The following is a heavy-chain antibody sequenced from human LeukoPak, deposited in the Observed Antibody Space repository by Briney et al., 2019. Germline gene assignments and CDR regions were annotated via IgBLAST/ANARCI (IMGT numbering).Heavy chain of an antibody. V-gene: IGHV1-69*05. CDR3: ARDVHGDYGSGWFDP. J-gene: IGHJ5*02. D-gene: IGHD4-17*01. CDR1: GGTFNNSA. Sequence: SVKVSCKTSGGTFNNSAISWVRQAPGQGLEWLGGIMPLFGTAGYAQKFQGRVTITKDESTRTVYLELTSLTSDDTAVYYCARDVHGDYGSGWFDPRDQGTLVSVSS. CDR2: IMPLFGTA.